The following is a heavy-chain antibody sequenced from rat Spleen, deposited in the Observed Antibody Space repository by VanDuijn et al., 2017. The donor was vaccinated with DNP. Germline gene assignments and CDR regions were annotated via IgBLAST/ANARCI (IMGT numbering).Heavy chain of an antibody. CDR1: GFTFSDYA. J-gene: IGHJ3*01. CDR2: ISYDGSST. D-gene: IGHD4-1*01. Sequence: EVQLVESGGGLVQPGRSMKLSCAASGFTFSDYAMAWVRQAPKKGLEWVATISYDGSSTYYRDSVKGRFTISRDNAESNLYLQMDSLRSEDTATYYCARWETGAAFAYWGQGTLVTVSS. CDR3: ARWETGAAFAY. V-gene: IGHV5-7*01.